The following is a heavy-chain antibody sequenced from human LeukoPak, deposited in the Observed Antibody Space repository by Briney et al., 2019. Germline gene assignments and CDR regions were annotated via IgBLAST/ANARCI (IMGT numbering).Heavy chain of an antibody. CDR3: AKDQGYSSTWFFDY. J-gene: IGHJ4*02. CDR1: GFTFSSYG. D-gene: IGHD6-13*01. V-gene: IGHV3-30*02. CDR2: IRYDGSNK. Sequence: GGSLRLSCAASGFTFSSYGMHWVRQAPGKGLEWMAFIRYDGSNKYYADSVKGRFTISRDNSKNTLYLQMNSLRAEDTAMYYCAKDQGYSSTWFFDYWGQGTLVTVSS.